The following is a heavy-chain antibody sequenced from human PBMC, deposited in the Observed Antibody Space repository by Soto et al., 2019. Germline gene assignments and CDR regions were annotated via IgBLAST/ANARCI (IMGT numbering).Heavy chain of an antibody. D-gene: IGHD2-15*01. V-gene: IGHV4-30-2*01. Sequence: QLQLQESGSGLVKPSQTLSLTCAVSGGSISSGGYSWSWIRQPPGKGLEWIGYIYHSGSTYYNPSLKSRVTISGDRSKNQFSLKPSSVTAADTAVYYCARVYHSGQCSGGSCHGFRWFDPWGQGTLVTVSS. CDR2: IYHSGST. J-gene: IGHJ5*02. CDR1: GGSISSGGYS. CDR3: ARVYHSGQCSGGSCHGFRWFDP.